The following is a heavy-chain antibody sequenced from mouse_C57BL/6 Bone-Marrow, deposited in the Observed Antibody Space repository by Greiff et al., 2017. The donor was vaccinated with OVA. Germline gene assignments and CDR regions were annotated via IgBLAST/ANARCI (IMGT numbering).Heavy chain of an antibody. J-gene: IGHJ2*01. Sequence: VQLQQPGTELVKPGASVKLSCKASGYTFTSYWMHWVKQRPGQGLEWIGTINPSHGVTNYNEKFKSKATLTVDKSSSTAYMQLSSLTSEDAAVYYCGREGMVTTDYFDYWGQGTTLTVSS. CDR3: GREGMVTTDYFDY. V-gene: IGHV1-53*01. CDR1: GYTFTSYW. CDR2: INPSHGVT. D-gene: IGHD2-2*01.